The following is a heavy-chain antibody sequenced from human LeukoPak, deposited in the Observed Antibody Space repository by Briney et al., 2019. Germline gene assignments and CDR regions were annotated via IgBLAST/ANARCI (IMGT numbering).Heavy chain of an antibody. Sequence: ASVKVSCKTSGYTSTSYYMHWVRQAPGQGLEWMGWISAYNGNTNYAQKLQGRVTMTTDTSTSTAYMELRSLRSDDTAVYYCARDLEPPYYYDSSGSEDAFDIWGQGTMVTVSS. CDR1: GYTSTSYY. J-gene: IGHJ3*02. CDR3: ARDLEPPYYYDSSGSEDAFDI. V-gene: IGHV1-18*04. CDR2: ISAYNGNT. D-gene: IGHD3-22*01.